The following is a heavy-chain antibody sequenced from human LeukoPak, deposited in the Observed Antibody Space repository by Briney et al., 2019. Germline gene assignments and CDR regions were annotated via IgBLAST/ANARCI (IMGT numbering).Heavy chain of an antibody. J-gene: IGHJ5*02. V-gene: IGHV4-59*01. CDR3: ARRSSSWKNWFDP. Sequence: PSETLPLTCTVSGGSIDSNSWTWIRQPPGKGLEWIGYIYYSGTTNYNPSLKSRVTMSVDMSKNQFSLKLSSVTAADTAVYYCARRSSSWKNWFDPWGQGTLVTVSS. CDR2: IYYSGTT. D-gene: IGHD6-13*01. CDR1: GGSIDSNS.